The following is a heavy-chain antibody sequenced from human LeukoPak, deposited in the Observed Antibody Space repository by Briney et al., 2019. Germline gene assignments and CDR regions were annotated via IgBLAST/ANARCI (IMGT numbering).Heavy chain of an antibody. CDR2: INAGNGNT. J-gene: IGHJ5*02. D-gene: IGHD2-2*01. V-gene: IGHV1-3*01. CDR3: ARDRVVPAAIGFDP. Sequence: ASVKVFCKASGYTFTSYAMHWVRQAPGQRLEWMGWINAGNGNTKYSQKFQGRVTITRDTSASTAYMELSSLRSEDTAVYYCARDRVVPAAIGFDPWGQGTLVTVSS. CDR1: GYTFTSYA.